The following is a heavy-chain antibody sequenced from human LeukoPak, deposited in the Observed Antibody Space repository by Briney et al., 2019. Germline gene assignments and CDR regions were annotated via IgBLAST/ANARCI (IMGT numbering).Heavy chain of an antibody. CDR1: GGSISSGSYY. D-gene: IGHD3-22*01. CDR2: IYYSGST. CDR3: ARCYYDSSGPWGYFDY. Sequence: PSQTLSLTCTVSGGSISSGSYYWSWIRQPAGKGLEWIGYIYYSGSTNYNPSLESRVTISLDTSKNQFSLKLSSVTAADTAVYYCARCYYDSSGPWGYFDYWGQGTLVTVSS. V-gene: IGHV4-61*10. J-gene: IGHJ4*02.